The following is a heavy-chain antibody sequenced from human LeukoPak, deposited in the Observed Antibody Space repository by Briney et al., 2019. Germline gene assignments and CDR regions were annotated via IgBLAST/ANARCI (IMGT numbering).Heavy chain of an antibody. V-gene: IGHV3-48*02. D-gene: IGHD4-17*01. CDR3: AREARNDYGEYDY. J-gene: IGHJ4*02. CDR2: ISGSGYTI. Sequence: GGSLRLSCAASGFAFSSYSMNWVRQAPGKGLEWVSYISGSGYTIYYADSVKGRFTISRDNAKNSPFLQMSSLRDEDTAMYYCAREARNDYGEYDYWGQGTQVTVSA. CDR1: GFAFSSYS.